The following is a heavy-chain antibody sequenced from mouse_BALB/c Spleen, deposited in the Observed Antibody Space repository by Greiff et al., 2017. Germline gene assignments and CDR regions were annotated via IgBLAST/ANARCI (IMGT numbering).Heavy chain of an antibody. D-gene: IGHD2-1*01. CDR1: GFTFSDYG. J-gene: IGHJ4*01. CDR2: ISNLAYSI. Sequence: EVQLVESGGGLVQPGGSRKLSCAASGFTFSDYGMAWVRQAPGKGPEWVAFISNLAYSIYYADTVTGRFTISRENAENTLYLEMSSLRSEDTAMYYCARDGKGAMDYWGQGTSVTVSS. CDR3: ARDGKGAMDY. V-gene: IGHV5-15*02.